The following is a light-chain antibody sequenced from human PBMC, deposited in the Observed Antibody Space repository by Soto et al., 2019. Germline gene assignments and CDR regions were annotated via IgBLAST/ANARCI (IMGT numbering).Light chain of an antibody. J-gene: IGLJ2*01. CDR3: SSYAGSDKHVL. CDR2: EVI. V-gene: IGLV2-8*01. Sequence: QSALTQPPSASGSPGQSVIISCTGTSSDIGAYRFVSWYQQHPGKAPKLMIYEVIKRPSGVPDRFSGSKSGNTASLTVSGLQAEDEADYCCSSYAGSDKHVLFGGGTKLTVL. CDR1: SSDIGAYRF.